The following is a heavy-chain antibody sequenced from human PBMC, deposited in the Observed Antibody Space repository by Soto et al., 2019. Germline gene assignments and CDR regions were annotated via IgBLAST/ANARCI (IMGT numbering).Heavy chain of an antibody. Sequence: EVQLVESGGGLVQPGGSLRLSCAASGFTFSSYSMNWVRQAPGKGLEWVSYISSSSSTIYYADSVKGRFTISRDNAKNALYLQMESFRAEDTAVYYCARGAYYYDGSGLSYWGQGTLVTVSS. J-gene: IGHJ4*02. V-gene: IGHV3-48*01. D-gene: IGHD3-22*01. CDR2: ISSSSSTI. CDR1: GFTFSSYS. CDR3: ARGAYYYDGSGLSY.